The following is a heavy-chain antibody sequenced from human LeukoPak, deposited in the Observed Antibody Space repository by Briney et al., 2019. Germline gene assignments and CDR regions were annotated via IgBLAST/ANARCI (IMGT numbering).Heavy chain of an antibody. Sequence: PGASLRLSCAASGFIFRNYAMSWVRQAPGKGLEWVSAITGSGDTTHYADSVKGRFTISRDNSKNTLYVEMNTLRAEDTAVYYCAKWGDYDILTGYYVSDFWGQGTLVTVSS. D-gene: IGHD3-9*01. J-gene: IGHJ4*02. CDR2: ITGSGDTT. CDR3: AKWGDYDILTGYYVSDF. CDR1: GFIFRNYA. V-gene: IGHV3-23*01.